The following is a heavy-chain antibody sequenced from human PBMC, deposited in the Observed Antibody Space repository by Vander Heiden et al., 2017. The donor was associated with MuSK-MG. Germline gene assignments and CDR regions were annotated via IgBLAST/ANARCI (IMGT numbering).Heavy chain of an antibody. Sequence: QVQLVQSGAEVKKPGASVKVSCKASGYIFSDYYILWVRQAPGQGLEWMGWINPNSGATKYAQKLQGRVTMTRDTSISTADMERSRMRSDDTAVYYCAKTGNGGGVYNNWFDPWGQGTLVTASS. J-gene: IGHJ5*02. CDR3: AKTGNGGGVYNNWFDP. V-gene: IGHV1-2*02. CDR2: INPNSGAT. D-gene: IGHD2-8*01. CDR1: GYIFSDYY.